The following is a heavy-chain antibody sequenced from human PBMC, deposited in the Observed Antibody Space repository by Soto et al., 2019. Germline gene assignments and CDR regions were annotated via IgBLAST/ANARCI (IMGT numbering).Heavy chain of an antibody. CDR3: AKMGIYFILRGYSTHIDF. CDR2: ISGSGGST. V-gene: IGHV3-23*01. D-gene: IGHD3-9*01. Sequence: PGGSLRLSCAASGFTFSSYAMSWVRQAPGKGLEWVSAISGSGGSTYYADSVKGRFTISRDNSKNTLYLQMNSLRAEDTAVYYCAKMGIYFILRGYSTHIDFWCQAIFVTVS. CDR1: GFTFSSYA. J-gene: IGHJ4*02.